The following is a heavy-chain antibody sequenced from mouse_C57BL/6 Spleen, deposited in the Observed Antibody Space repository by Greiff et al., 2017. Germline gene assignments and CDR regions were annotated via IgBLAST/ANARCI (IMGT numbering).Heavy chain of an antibody. CDR3: ARVTTVVATPFDD. CDR2: IYPGDGDT. CDR1: GYAFSSSW. D-gene: IGHD1-1*01. V-gene: IGHV1-82*01. Sequence: VQLQQSGPELVKPGASVKISCKASGYAFSSSWMNWVKQRPGKGLEWIGRIYPGDGDTNYNGKFKGKATLTADKSSSTAYMQLSSLTSEDSAVYFCARVTTVVATPFDDWGQGTTLTVSS. J-gene: IGHJ2*01.